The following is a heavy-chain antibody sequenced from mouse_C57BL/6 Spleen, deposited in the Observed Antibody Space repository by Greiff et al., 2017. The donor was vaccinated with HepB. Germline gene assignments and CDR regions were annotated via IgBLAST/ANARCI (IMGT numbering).Heavy chain of an antibody. CDR3: ARRGYSNYGDWFAY. CDR2: INPGSGGT. Sequence: VQRVESGAELVRPGTSVKVSCKASGYAFTNYLIEWVKQRPGQGLEWIGVINPGSGGTNYNEKFKGKATLTADKSSSTAYMQLSSLTSEDSAVYFCARRGYSNYGDWFAYWGQGTLVTVSA. V-gene: IGHV1-54*01. J-gene: IGHJ3*01. D-gene: IGHD2-5*01. CDR1: GYAFTNYL.